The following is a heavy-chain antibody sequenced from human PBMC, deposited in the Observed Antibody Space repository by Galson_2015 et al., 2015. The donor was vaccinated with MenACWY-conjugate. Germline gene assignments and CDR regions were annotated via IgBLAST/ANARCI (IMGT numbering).Heavy chain of an antibody. D-gene: IGHD1-26*01. J-gene: IGHJ6*02. CDR2: ISPIDSKT. CDR1: GYNFITYW. V-gene: IGHV5-51*01. Sequence: QSGAEVKKPGESLKISCKVSGYNFITYWIGWVRQMPGKGLEWVGLISPIDSKTRYSPAFEGHVTISADNSITTAYLQWNSLQASDTAMYFCARHPPGGRGMDVWGQGTTVTVSS. CDR3: ARHPPGGRGMDV.